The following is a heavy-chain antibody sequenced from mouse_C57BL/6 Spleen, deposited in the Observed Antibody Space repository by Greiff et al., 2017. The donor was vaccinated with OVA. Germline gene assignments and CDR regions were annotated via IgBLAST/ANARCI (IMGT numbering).Heavy chain of an antibody. CDR1: GYAFSSYW. V-gene: IGHV1-80*01. D-gene: IGHD1-1*01. CDR3: ATGTTVVAQNYFDV. CDR2: IYPGDGDT. Sequence: QVQLQQSGAELVKPGASVKISCKASGYAFSSYWMNWVKQRPGKGLEWIGQIYPGDGDTNYNGKFKGKATLTADKSSSTAYMQLSSLTSEDSAVYFCATGTTVVAQNYFDVWGTGTTVTVSS. J-gene: IGHJ1*03.